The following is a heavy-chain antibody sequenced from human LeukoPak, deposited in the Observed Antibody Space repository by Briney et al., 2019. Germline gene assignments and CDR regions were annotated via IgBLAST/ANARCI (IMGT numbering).Heavy chain of an antibody. CDR3: ARDPGYSYGYDY. D-gene: IGHD5-18*01. CDR1: GYTFTGYY. J-gene: IGHJ4*02. V-gene: IGHV1-2*04. Sequence: ASVKVSCKASGYTFTGYYMHWVRHAPGQGLEWMGWINPNSGGTNYAQKFQGWVTMTRDTSISTAYMELSRLRSDDAAVYYCARDPGYSYGYDYWGQGTLVTVSS. CDR2: INPNSGGT.